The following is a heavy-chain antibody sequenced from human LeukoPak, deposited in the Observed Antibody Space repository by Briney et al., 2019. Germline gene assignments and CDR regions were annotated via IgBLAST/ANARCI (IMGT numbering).Heavy chain of an antibody. V-gene: IGHV3-48*03. D-gene: IGHD3-3*02. J-gene: IGHJ4*02. CDR2: ISNSGSPI. CDR3: ARGLSV. Sequence: PGGSLRLSCAASGFTFSRYDFNWVRQATGKGLEWVSYISNSGSPIYYTDSVKGRFTISRDNAKSSLYLQMNRLRPDDTAVYYCARGLSVGGQGTLVSVSS. CDR1: GFTFSRYD.